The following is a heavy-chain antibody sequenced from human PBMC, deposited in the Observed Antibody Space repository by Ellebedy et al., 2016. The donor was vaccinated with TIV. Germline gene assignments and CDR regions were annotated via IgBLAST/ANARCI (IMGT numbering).Heavy chain of an antibody. D-gene: IGHD2-8*01. Sequence: GGSLRLSCAASGFTFQNYWMSWVRQAPGKGLEWVANIKHDGSETYYVDSLKRRFTISRDNVRNSLYLQINSLRAEDPAVYYCARGIVPISQFVSGYWGRGTLVNASS. CDR1: GFTFQNYW. V-gene: IGHV3-7*03. CDR2: IKHDGSET. J-gene: IGHJ4*02. CDR3: ARGIVPISQFVSGY.